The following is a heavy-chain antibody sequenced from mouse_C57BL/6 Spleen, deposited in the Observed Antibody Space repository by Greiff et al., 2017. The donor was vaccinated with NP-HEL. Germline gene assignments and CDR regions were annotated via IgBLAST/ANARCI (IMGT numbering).Heavy chain of an antibody. Sequence: VQLVESGPELVKPGASVKISCKASGYAFSSSWMNWVKQRPGTGLEWIGRIYPGDGDIYYNGKFKGKATLTADTSSSTAYMQLSSLTPEDSAVFFCARRNDDDGRYAMDDWGQGTSVTVSS. CDR2: IYPGDGDI. V-gene: IGHV1-82*01. CDR1: GYAFSSSW. J-gene: IGHJ4*01. D-gene: IGHD2-4*01. CDR3: ARRNDDDGRYAMDD.